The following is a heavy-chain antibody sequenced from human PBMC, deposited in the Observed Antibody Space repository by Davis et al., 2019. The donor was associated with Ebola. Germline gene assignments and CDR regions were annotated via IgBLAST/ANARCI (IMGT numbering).Heavy chain of an antibody. Sequence: PSETLSLTCAVYGGSFSGYYWSWIRQPPGKGLEWIGEINHSGSTNYNPSLKSRVTISVDTSKNQFSLKLSSVTAADTAVYYCARGLYSSTPERYMDVWGKGTTVTVSS. CDR1: GGSFSGYY. CDR2: INHSGST. J-gene: IGHJ6*03. V-gene: IGHV4-34*01. CDR3: ARGLYSSTPERYMDV. D-gene: IGHD6-13*01.